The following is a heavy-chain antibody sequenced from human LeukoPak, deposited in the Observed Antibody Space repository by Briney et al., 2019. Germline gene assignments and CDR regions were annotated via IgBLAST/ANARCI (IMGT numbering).Heavy chain of an antibody. D-gene: IGHD3-10*01. CDR1: GGSISSGGYY. Sequence: SQTLSLTCTVSGGSISSGGYYWSWIRQPPGKGLEWIGYIYYSGSTNYNPSLKSRVTISVDTSKNQFSLKLSSVTAADTAVYYCARVRTPYGYYGMDVWGQGTTVTVSS. CDR2: IYYSGST. J-gene: IGHJ6*02. CDR3: ARVRTPYGYYGMDV. V-gene: IGHV4-61*08.